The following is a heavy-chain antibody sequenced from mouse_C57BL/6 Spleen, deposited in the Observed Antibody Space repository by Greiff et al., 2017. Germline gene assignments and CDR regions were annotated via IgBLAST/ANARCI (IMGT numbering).Heavy chain of an antibody. CDR3: AMVYGYDRAWFAY. V-gene: IGHV1-61*01. CDR1: GYTFTSYW. Sequence: VQLQQSGAELVRPGSSVKLSCKASGYTFTSYWMDWVKQSPGQGLEWIGNIYPSDSETHYNQKFKDKATLTVDKSSSTAYMQLSSLTSEDSAVYYCAMVYGYDRAWFAYWGQGTLVTVSA. CDR2: IYPSDSET. J-gene: IGHJ3*01. D-gene: IGHD2-2*01.